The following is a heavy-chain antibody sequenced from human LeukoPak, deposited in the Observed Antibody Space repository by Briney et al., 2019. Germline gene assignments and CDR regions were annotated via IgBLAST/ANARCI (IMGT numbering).Heavy chain of an antibody. D-gene: IGHD4-23*01. V-gene: IGHV3-23*01. CDR3: AKSPTVDAAFDI. CDR1: GFTFSSYA. CDR2: IGYTGDST. J-gene: IGHJ3*02. Sequence: GSLRLSCAASGFTFSSYAMNWVRQAPGRGLEWVSGIGYTGDSTFYADSVKGRFTVSRDSSKNTLFLHMNSLRAEDTALYYCAKSPTVDAAFDIWGQGTMVTVSS.